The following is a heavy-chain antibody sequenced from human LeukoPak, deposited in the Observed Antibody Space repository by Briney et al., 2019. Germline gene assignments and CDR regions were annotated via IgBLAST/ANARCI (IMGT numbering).Heavy chain of an antibody. D-gene: IGHD2-2*02. CDR1: GGSISSYY. Sequence: SETLSLNCTVSGGSISSYYWSWIRQPPGKGLEWIGYIYYSGSTNYNPSLKSRVTISVDTSKNQFSLKPSSVTAADTAVYYCARVCSSTSCYRSDAFDIWGQGTMVTVSS. CDR3: ARVCSSTSCYRSDAFDI. J-gene: IGHJ3*02. CDR2: IYYSGST. V-gene: IGHV4-59*01.